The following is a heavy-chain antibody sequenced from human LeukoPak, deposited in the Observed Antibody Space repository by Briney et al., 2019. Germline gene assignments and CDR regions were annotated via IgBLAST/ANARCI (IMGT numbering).Heavy chain of an antibody. D-gene: IGHD4-17*01. CDR1: GFTFSDYY. Sequence: GGSLRLSCAASGFTFSDYYMSWIRQAPGKGLEWVSPISSSSSYIYYADSVKGRFTISRDNAKNSLYLQMNSLRAEDTAVYYCARAPPGDYAFGYWGQGTLVTVSS. V-gene: IGHV3-11*06. CDR3: ARAPPGDYAFGY. CDR2: ISSSSSYI. J-gene: IGHJ4*02.